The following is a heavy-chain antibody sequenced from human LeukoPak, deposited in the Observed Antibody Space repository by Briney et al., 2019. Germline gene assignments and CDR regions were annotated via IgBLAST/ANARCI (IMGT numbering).Heavy chain of an antibody. V-gene: IGHV4-38-2*02. Sequence: SETLSLTCTVSGGSISSYYWGWIRQPPGRGLEWIGSIYHSGITYYNPSLKSRVTISVDTSKNQFSLKLSSVTAADTAVYYCARVAYYDSSGYYYNFDYWGQGTLVTVSS. CDR2: IYHSGIT. CDR3: ARVAYYDSSGYYYNFDY. D-gene: IGHD3-22*01. J-gene: IGHJ4*02. CDR1: GGSISSYY.